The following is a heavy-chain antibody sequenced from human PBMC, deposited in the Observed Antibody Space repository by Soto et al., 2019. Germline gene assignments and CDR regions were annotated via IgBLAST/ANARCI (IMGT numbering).Heavy chain of an antibody. V-gene: IGHV4-39*01. Sequence: SETLSLTCTVSGGSISSSSYYWGWIRQPPGKGLEWIGSIYYSGSTYYNPSLKSRVTISVDTSKNQFSLKLSSVTAADTAVYYCARSIRYGSGRPRTWFDPWGQGTLVTVSS. CDR2: IYYSGST. D-gene: IGHD3-10*01. CDR3: ARSIRYGSGRPRTWFDP. J-gene: IGHJ5*02. CDR1: GGSISSSSYY.